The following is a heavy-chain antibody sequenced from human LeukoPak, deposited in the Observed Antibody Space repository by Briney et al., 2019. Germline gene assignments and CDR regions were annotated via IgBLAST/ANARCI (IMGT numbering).Heavy chain of an antibody. CDR2: IYYSGST. Sequence: SETLSLTCTVSGGSISSYYWSWIRQPPGKGLEWIGYIYYSGSTNYSPSLKSRVTISVDTSKNQFSLKLSSVTAADTAVYYCARRTYYYDSSGYSDAFDIWGQGTMVTVSS. CDR1: GGSISSYY. CDR3: ARRTYYYDSSGYSDAFDI. D-gene: IGHD3-22*01. V-gene: IGHV4-59*01. J-gene: IGHJ3*02.